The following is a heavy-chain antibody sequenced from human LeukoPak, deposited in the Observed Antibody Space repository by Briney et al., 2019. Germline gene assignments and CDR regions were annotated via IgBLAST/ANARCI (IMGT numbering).Heavy chain of an antibody. CDR2: ICPDGPVT. CDR3: VRDFRSADY. CDR1: GFTFSIYC. V-gene: IGHV3-74*01. J-gene: IGHJ4*02. Sequence: PGGSLRLSCAASGFTFSIYCMHWVRQAPGKGPMWVSRICPDGPVTNYADSVKARFSISRDNARNTVYLQMNSLGAEDTAIYYCVRDFRSADYWGQGTLVTVSS.